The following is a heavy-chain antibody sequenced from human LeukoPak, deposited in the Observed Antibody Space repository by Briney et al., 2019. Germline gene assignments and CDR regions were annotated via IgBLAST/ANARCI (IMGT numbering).Heavy chain of an antibody. CDR1: GYTFTSYG. CDR2: ISAYNGNT. D-gene: IGHD3-10*01. V-gene: IGHV1-18*01. Sequence: ASVKVSCKASGYTFTSYGISWVRQAPGQGLEWMGWISAYNGNTNYARKLQGRVTMTTDTSTSTAYMELRSLRSDDTAVYYCARSGGSGVSLINRVDLWGRGTLVTVSS. J-gene: IGHJ2*01. CDR3: ARSGGSGVSLINRVDL.